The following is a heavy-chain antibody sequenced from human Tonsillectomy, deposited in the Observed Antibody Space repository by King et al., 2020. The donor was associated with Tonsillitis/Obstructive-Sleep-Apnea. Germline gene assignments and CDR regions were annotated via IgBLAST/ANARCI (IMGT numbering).Heavy chain of an antibody. J-gene: IGHJ4*02. V-gene: IGHV4-34*01. D-gene: IGHD3-10*01. CDR2: IRHSGST. CDR1: GETFNGYS. Sequence: VQLQQWGAGLLKPSETLSLTCAVYGETFNGYSWSWIRQPPGKGLECIGEIRHSGSTNYNPSLKSRVTISIDTSKNQFSLKWSSVSAADTAVYYCARLCVGRGSTYNFDYWSQGTLVTVSS. CDR3: ARLCVGRGSTYNFDY.